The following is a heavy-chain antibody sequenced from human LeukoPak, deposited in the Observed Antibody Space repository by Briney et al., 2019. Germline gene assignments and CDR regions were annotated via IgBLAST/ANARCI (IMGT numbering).Heavy chain of an antibody. D-gene: IGHD3-3*01. J-gene: IGHJ5*02. CDR2: IIPIFGTA. V-gene: IGHV1-69*13. Sequence: ASVKVSCKASGGTFSSYAISWVRQAPGQGLEWMGGIIPIFGTANYAQKFQGRVTITADESTSTAYMELSSLRSEDTAVYYCVGSGFWSGYRSRDNWFDPLGPGNPGHRLL. CDR3: VGSGFWSGYRSRDNWFDP. CDR1: GGTFSSYA.